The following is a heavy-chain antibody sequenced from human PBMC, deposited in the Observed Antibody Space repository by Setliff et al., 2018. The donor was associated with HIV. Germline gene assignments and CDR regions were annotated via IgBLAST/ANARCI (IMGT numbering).Heavy chain of an antibody. CDR1: GYTFSTYP. Sequence: ASVKVSCKTTGYTFSTYPMHWVRQAPGQRLEWMGWINTGNDNTRESQKFQGRVTITRDTSASTAYMELSSLTSEDTGVYYCAKGGDSAMINSDHWGQGTMVTVSS. D-gene: IGHD3-16*01. J-gene: IGHJ4*02. CDR3: AKGGDSAMINSDH. V-gene: IGHV1-3*04. CDR2: INTGNDNT.